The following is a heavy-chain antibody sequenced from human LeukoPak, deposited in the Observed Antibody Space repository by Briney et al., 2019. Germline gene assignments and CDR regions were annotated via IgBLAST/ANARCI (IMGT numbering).Heavy chain of an antibody. Sequence: GGSLRLSCAASGFAFSNSAMSWLRQAPGKGLEWVSAMSGIGDATYYAASVKGRFTISRDNSRNTLYPQMNSLRAEDTAVYYCAKMMGQRLYDYCMDVWGKGTTVTVSS. D-gene: IGHD3-16*01. V-gene: IGHV3-23*01. CDR3: AKMMGQRLYDYCMDV. CDR2: MSGIGDAT. J-gene: IGHJ6*03. CDR1: GFAFSNSA.